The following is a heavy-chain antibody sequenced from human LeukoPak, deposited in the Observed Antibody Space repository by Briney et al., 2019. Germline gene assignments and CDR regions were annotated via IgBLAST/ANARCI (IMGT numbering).Heavy chain of an antibody. Sequence: SETLSLTCTVSGGSISSYYWSWLRQPPGKGLEWIGFIYYSGSTHYKSSLKSRVTISVDTSKNQFSLRLTSVTAADTAVYYCARQSESSPHYFDYWGQGTLVTVSS. CDR1: GGSISSYY. CDR3: ARQSESSPHYFDY. CDR2: IYYSGST. V-gene: IGHV4-59*08. D-gene: IGHD1-26*01. J-gene: IGHJ4*02.